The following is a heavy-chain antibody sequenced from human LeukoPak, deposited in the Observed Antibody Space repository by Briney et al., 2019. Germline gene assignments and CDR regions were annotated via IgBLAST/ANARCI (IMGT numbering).Heavy chain of an antibody. Sequence: GGSLRLSCAASGFTFSNYWMHWVRRVPGKGLVWVSRINTDGSTIDYADSLKGRFTISRDDAKNTLYLQMYSLRDEDTAIYYCARAGSYRFDYWGQGTLVTVSS. V-gene: IGHV3-74*01. J-gene: IGHJ4*02. CDR3: ARAGSYRFDY. CDR2: INTDGSTI. D-gene: IGHD3-16*02. CDR1: GFTFSNYW.